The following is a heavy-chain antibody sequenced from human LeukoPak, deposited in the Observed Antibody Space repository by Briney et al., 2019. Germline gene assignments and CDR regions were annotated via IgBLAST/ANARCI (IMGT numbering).Heavy chain of an antibody. CDR2: INHSGST. Sequence: PSETLSLTCAVYGVSFSGYYWSWIRQPPGKGLEWIGEINHSGSTNYNPSLKSRVTISVDTSKNQFSLKLSSVTAADTAVYYCASMGIAARRRFDYWGQGTLVTVSS. V-gene: IGHV4-34*01. D-gene: IGHD6-6*01. CDR1: GVSFSGYY. CDR3: ASMGIAARRRFDY. J-gene: IGHJ4*02.